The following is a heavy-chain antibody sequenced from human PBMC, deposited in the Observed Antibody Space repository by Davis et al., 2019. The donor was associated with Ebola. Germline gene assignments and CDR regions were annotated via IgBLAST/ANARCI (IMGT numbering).Heavy chain of an antibody. J-gene: IGHJ6*03. CDR3: AKDVGSDYYYYYMDV. V-gene: IGHV3-7*01. D-gene: IGHD2-15*01. CDR2: IKQDGSEK. Sequence: GESLKISCAASGFTFSSYWMSWVRQAPGKGLEWVANIKQDGSEKYYVDSVKGRFTISRDNSKNTLYLQMNSLRAEDTAVYYCAKDVGSDYYYYYMDVWGKGTTVTVSS. CDR1: GFTFSSYW.